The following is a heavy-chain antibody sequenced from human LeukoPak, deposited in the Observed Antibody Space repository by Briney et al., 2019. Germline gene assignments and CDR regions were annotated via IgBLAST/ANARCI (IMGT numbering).Heavy chain of an antibody. J-gene: IGHJ4*02. Sequence: GGSLRLSCAASGFTFNNAWMSWVRQAPGKGLEWVGRIKSETDGGTTDYAAPVKGRFTISRDDSKNTLYLQMNSLKTEDTAVYYCTTDTPYNSGSDYWGQGILVTVSS. CDR3: TTDTPYNSGSDY. CDR2: IKSETDGGTT. V-gene: IGHV3-15*01. CDR1: GFTFNNAW. D-gene: IGHD6-19*01.